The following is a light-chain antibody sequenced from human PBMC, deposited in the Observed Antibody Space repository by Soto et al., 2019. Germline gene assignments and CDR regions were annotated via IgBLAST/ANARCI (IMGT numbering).Light chain of an antibody. CDR1: QSVSSSY. CDR2: GAS. J-gene: IGKJ1*01. V-gene: IGKV3-20*01. CDR3: QQYGSSPRT. Sequence: EIVLTQSPGTLSLSPGERATLSCRASQSVSSSYLAWYQQKPGQAPRLLIYGASSRATGIPDRFSGSWSGTDFTLTISRLKPEDFAVYYCQQYGSSPRTFGQGTKVEIK.